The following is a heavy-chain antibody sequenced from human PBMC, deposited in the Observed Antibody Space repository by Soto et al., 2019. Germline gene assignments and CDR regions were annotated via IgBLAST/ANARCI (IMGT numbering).Heavy chain of an antibody. CDR1: GFSLSPGVG. Sequence: QITLKESGPTLVKPTQTLTLTCTFSGFSLSPGVGVGWIRQPPGTALECLALIYWDDDKRYSSSLKSRLTITKDTSKDQVVLIMTNKDPVDTATYDCAHSSYYGSGSLDYWGQGILVTVSS. D-gene: IGHD3-10*01. V-gene: IGHV2-5*02. CDR2: IYWDDDK. CDR3: AHSSYYGSGSLDY. J-gene: IGHJ4*02.